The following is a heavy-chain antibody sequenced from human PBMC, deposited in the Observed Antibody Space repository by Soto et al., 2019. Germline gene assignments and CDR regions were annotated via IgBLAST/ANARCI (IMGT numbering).Heavy chain of an antibody. CDR1: GFPFRHSG. CDR2: ISYDGSNK. CDR3: ARYSGKYQCPIDH. J-gene: IGHJ4*02. D-gene: IGHD1-26*01. Sequence: QVQLVESGGGVVQPGRSLRLSCAASGFPFRHSGIHWVRQAPGKGLEWLAVISYDGSNKHYADSVKGRFTVSRDNSKNTLYLQMNSLRAEDTAVYFCARYSGKYQCPIDHWGQGTLVTVSS. V-gene: IGHV3-30*03.